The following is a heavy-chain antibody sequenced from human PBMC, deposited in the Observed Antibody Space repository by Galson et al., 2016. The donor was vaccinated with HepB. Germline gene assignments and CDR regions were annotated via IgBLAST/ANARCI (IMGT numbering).Heavy chain of an antibody. Sequence: FTFSDYWIHWVRQVPGKGLVWVSHINGDGENKNYANYAKGRFTISRDNAKKMLYLQMTSLISDDTAVYYCAKVGTSGWSSWGQGTLVTVSS. CDR2: INGDGENK. J-gene: IGHJ5*02. CDR3: AKVGTSGWSS. V-gene: IGHV3-74*01. D-gene: IGHD6-19*01. CDR1: FTFSDYW.